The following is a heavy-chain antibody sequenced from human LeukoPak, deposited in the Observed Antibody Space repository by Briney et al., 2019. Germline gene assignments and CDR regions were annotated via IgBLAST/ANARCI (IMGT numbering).Heavy chain of an antibody. CDR3: ARDSGYYYDSSGD. CDR2: ISSSSSTI. J-gene: IGHJ4*02. D-gene: IGHD3-22*01. V-gene: IGHV3-48*01. Sequence: GGSLRLSCVASGFTFSSYSMNWVRQAPGKGLEWVSYISSSSSTIYYADSVKGRFTISRDNAKNSLYLQMNSLRAEDTAVYYCARDSGYYYDSSGDWGQGTLVTVSS. CDR1: GFTFSSYS.